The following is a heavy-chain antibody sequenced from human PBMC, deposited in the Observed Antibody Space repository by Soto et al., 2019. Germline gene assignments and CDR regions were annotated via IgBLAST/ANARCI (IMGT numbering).Heavy chain of an antibody. Sequence: PGGSLRLSCAASGFTFSSYAMHWVRQAPGKGLEYVSAISSNGGSTYYANSVKGRFTISRDNSKNTLYLQMGSLRAEDMAVYYCARDRAGRLRYFDWLLYAWGQGTLVTVSS. CDR3: ARDRAGRLRYFDWLLYA. V-gene: IGHV3-64*01. D-gene: IGHD3-9*01. CDR2: ISSNGGST. J-gene: IGHJ5*02. CDR1: GFTFSSYA.